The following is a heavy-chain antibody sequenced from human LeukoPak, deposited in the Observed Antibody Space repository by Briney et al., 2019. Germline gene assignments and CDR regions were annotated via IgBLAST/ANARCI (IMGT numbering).Heavy chain of an antibody. CDR1: GFTISDNY. V-gene: IGHV3-66*02. CDR3: VRDGGES. Sequence: PGGSLRLSCAASGFTISDNYMSRVRQAPGKGLEWVSVIYSGGSTYYADSVKSRFTISRDNSKNTLYLQMNGLRVEDTAVYYCVRDGGESWGQGTLVTVSS. D-gene: IGHD3-16*01. CDR2: IYSGGST. J-gene: IGHJ5*02.